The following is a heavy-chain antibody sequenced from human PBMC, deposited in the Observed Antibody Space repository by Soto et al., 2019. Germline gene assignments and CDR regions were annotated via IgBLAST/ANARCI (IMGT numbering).Heavy chain of an antibody. Sequence: QVQLQQWGAGLLKPSETLSLTCAVYGGSFSGYYWSWIRQPPGKGLEWIGESNHVGNTNYNPSLKSRVTMSVDPSKTQFSLRLSSVTAADTAVYSCARVLIAGVTTDWGQGTLVLVSS. V-gene: IGHV4-34*01. CDR3: ARVLIAGVTTD. D-gene: IGHD5-18*01. CDR2: SNHVGNT. J-gene: IGHJ4*02. CDR1: GGSFSGYY.